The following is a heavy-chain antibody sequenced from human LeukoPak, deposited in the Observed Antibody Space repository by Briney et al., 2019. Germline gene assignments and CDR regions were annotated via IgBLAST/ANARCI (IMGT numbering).Heavy chain of an antibody. CDR3: AREPRSGSYPPYYYYYMDV. V-gene: IGHV3-48*03. D-gene: IGHD1-26*01. J-gene: IGHJ6*03. CDR1: GFTFDDNG. Sequence: GGSLRLSCAASGFTFDDNGMSWVRQAPGKGLEWVSYISSSGSTIYYADSVKGRFTISRDNAKNSLYLQMNSLRAEDTAVYYCAREPRSGSYPPYYYYYMDVWGKGTTVTISS. CDR2: ISSSGSTI.